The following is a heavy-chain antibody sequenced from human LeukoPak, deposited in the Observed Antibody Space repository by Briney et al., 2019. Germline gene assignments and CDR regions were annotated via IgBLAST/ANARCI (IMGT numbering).Heavy chain of an antibody. Sequence: QAGGSLRLSCAASGFTFRSYGMHWVRQAPGKGLEWVAVIWYDGSNKYYADSVKGRFTISRDNSKNTLYLQMNSLRAEDTAVYYCARDHSSGWYSDYFDYWGQGTLVTVSS. CDR1: GFTFRSYG. J-gene: IGHJ4*02. D-gene: IGHD6-19*01. CDR3: ARDHSSGWYSDYFDY. V-gene: IGHV3-33*01. CDR2: IWYDGSNK.